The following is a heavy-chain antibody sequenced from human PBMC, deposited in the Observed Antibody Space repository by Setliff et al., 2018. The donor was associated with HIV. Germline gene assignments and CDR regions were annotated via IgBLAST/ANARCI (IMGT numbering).Heavy chain of an antibody. Sequence: ASVKVSCKASGGTLSNYAISWVRQAPGQGLEWMGWMNPNSGNTGSAHKLQGRVTMTTDTSTSTAYMELRSLRSDDTAVYYCARGPPIVVVPAALLTFDYWGQGTLVTVSS. J-gene: IGHJ4*02. CDR3: ARGPPIVVVPAALLTFDY. CDR2: MNPNSGNT. D-gene: IGHD2-2*01. CDR1: GGTLSNYA. V-gene: IGHV1-18*01.